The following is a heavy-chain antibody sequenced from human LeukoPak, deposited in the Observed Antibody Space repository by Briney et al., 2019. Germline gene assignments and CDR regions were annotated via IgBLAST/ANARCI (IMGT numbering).Heavy chain of an antibody. CDR2: INPNSGAT. Sequence: AASVKVSCKASGYTFSGHYIHWVRQAPGQGLEWMGWINPNSGATNYAQIFQGRVTITRDTSISTAYMELSRLRSDDTAVYYCARAGTTESIALLGVVITDTWFDTWGQGTLVTVSS. J-gene: IGHJ5*02. D-gene: IGHD3-3*01. CDR1: GYTFSGHY. CDR3: ARAGTTESIALLGVVITDTWFDT. V-gene: IGHV1-2*02.